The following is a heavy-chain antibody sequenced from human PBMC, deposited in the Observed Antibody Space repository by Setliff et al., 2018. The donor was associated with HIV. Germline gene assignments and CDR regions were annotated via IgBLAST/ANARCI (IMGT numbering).Heavy chain of an antibody. V-gene: IGHV4-31*11. CDR2: IDYSGSA. J-gene: IGHJ2*01. CDR3: ARRLAIGHWYFDI. Sequence: SETLSLTCAVSGVSITSATYYWSWIRHYPGKGLEWIGYIDYSGSAFYNPSLKSRATISVDTSMNQFYLKLSSVTAADTAVYYCARRLAIGHWYFDIWGRGTLVTVSS. CDR1: GVSITSATYY.